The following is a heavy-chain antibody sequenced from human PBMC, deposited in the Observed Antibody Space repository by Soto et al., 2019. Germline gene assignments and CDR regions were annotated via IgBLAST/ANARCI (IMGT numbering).Heavy chain of an antibody. V-gene: IGHV5-51*03. CDR1: GYSFTSYW. J-gene: IGHJ5*02. Sequence: EVQLVQSGAEVKKPGESLQISCKGSGYSFTSYWIGWVRQMPGKGLEWMGIIYPGDSDTRYSPSFQGQVTISADKSISTAYLQWSSLKASDTAMYYCARGRSLKIIAVAGTGWFDPWGQGTLVTVSS. D-gene: IGHD6-19*01. CDR2: IYPGDSDT. CDR3: ARGRSLKIIAVAGTGWFDP.